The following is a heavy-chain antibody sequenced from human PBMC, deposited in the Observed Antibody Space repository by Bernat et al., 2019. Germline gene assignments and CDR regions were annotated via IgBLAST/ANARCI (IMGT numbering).Heavy chain of an antibody. J-gene: IGHJ1*01. CDR2: IFRSGST. CDR1: GDSISSSGYY. V-gene: IGHV4-39*01. CDR3: AIHYFDIRVPDRFQY. Sequence: QLQLQESGPGLVKPWETLSLTCTVSGDSISSSGYYWGWIRQPPRKGLEWVATIFRSGSTFYNPSLKTRATISVDTSKNQFSLRLRSVTATDTAVYYCAIHYFDIRVPDRFQYWGQGTLVSVS. D-gene: IGHD3-22*01.